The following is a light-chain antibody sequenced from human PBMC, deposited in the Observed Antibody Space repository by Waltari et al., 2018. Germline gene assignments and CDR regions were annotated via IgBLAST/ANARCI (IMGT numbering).Light chain of an antibody. V-gene: IGKV3-11*01. Sequence: VLTQSPATLSLSAGERATLSCRAGQRISTYLAWYQQKPGQAPRLIIHDASNRAPGIPPRFSGSGSGTDFILTISSLEPEDFAVYYCQQRSNWPRTFGQGTRLEIK. CDR1: QRISTY. CDR3: QQRSNWPRT. J-gene: IGKJ1*01. CDR2: DAS.